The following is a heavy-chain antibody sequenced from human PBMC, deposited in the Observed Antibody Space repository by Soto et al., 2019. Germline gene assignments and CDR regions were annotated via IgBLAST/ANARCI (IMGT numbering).Heavy chain of an antibody. CDR3: TRTVAAAGTNNNYYYYGMDV. Sequence: QVQLVQSGAEVKKPGSSVKVSCKASGGTFSSYAISWVRQAPGQGLEWMGGIIPIFGTANYAQKFQGRVTITADESTSTDFMELSSLRAEDAAEYYGTRTVAAAGTNNNYYYYGMDVWGQGTTVTVSS. CDR1: GGTFSSYA. D-gene: IGHD6-13*01. CDR2: IIPIFGTA. J-gene: IGHJ6*02. V-gene: IGHV1-69*01.